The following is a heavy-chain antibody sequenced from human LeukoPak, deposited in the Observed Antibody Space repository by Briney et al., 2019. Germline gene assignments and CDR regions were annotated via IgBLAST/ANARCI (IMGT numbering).Heavy chain of an antibody. J-gene: IGHJ4*02. CDR2: LSSGGGTT. D-gene: IGHD3-16*02. CDR3: AKDRNYGYVWGSYPPALYADY. Sequence: GGSLRISCAASAFTFSSYAMSLVPQAPGKGLECVAGLSSGGGTTYYAEAVNGLFTISRDNSKNPLYLQMNILRAEDTALYYCAKDRNYGYVWGSYPPALYADYWGQGTLVTVSS. V-gene: IGHV3-23*01. CDR1: AFTFSSYA.